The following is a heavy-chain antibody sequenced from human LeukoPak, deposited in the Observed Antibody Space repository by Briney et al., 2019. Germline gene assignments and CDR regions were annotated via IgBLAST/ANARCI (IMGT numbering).Heavy chain of an antibody. J-gene: IGHJ1*01. CDR1: GFTFSSNW. CDR2: INGDGRII. D-gene: IGHD1-26*01. CDR3: VREVGAPGSFQH. V-gene: IGHV3-74*03. Sequence: GGSLRLSCAASGFTFSSNWMHWVRQAPGKGLVWISRINGDGRIIEHAESVKGRFTISRNNADNTLHLQMNSLSAEDTAVYHCVREVGAPGSFQHWGQGAPVTVSS.